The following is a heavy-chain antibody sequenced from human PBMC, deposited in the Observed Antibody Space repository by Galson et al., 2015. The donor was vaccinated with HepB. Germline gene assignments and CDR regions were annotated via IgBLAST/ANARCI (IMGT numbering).Heavy chain of an antibody. D-gene: IGHD4-23*01. CDR3: ARGLYGGNSEAPGY. V-gene: IGHV3-33*08. CDR2: IWYDGSNK. J-gene: IGHJ4*02. CDR1: AFTFSSYG. Sequence: SLRLSCAASAFTFSSYGMHWVRQAPGKGLEWVAVIWYDGSNKYYADSVKGRFTISRDNSKNTLYLQMNSLRAEDTAVYYCARGLYGGNSEAPGYWGQGTLVTVSS.